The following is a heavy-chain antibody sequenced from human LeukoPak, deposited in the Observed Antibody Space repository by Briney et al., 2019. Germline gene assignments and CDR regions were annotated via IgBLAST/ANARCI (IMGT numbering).Heavy chain of an antibody. CDR2: VYGDGGST. Sequence: PGGSLRLSCAASGFTFSNYRMHWVRQPPGNGLGWVSHVYGDGGSTSYADSVKGQFTIPRDNAKSTLYLQMNSLRAEDTAVYYCARDLRRIADYYFDYWGQGTLVTVSS. D-gene: IGHD6-13*01. CDR3: ARDLRRIADYYFDY. J-gene: IGHJ4*02. CDR1: GFTFSNYR. V-gene: IGHV3-74*01.